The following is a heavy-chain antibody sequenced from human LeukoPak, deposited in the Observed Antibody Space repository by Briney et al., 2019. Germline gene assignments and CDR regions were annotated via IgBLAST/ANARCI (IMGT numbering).Heavy chain of an antibody. Sequence: ASVKVSCKASGFTFTSYSMQWVRQAPGQRLEWMGIINPSGSITSYTQKFQGRVTITADESTSTAYMELSSLRSEDTAVYYCARDVEYCSSTSCYSPFDPWGQGTLVTVSS. CDR1: GFTFTSYS. CDR2: INPSGSIT. J-gene: IGHJ5*02. CDR3: ARDVEYCSSTSCYSPFDP. V-gene: IGHV1-46*01. D-gene: IGHD2-2*01.